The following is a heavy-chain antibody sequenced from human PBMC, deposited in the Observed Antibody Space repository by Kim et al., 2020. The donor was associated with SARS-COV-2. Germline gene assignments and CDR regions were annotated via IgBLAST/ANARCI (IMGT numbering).Heavy chain of an antibody. CDR3: ARDLGRVVVADNWFDP. J-gene: IGHJ5*02. CDR1: GFTFSSYS. D-gene: IGHD2-15*01. CDR2: ISSSSSYI. V-gene: IGHV3-21*01. Sequence: GGSLRLSCAASGFTFSSYSMNWVRQAPGKGLEWVSSISSSSSYIYYADSVKGRFTISRDNAKNSLYLQMNSLGAEDTAVYYCARDLGRVVVADNWFDPWGQGTLVTVSS.